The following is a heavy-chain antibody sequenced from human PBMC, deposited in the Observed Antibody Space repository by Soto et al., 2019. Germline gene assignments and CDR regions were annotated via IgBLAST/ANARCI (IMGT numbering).Heavy chain of an antibody. CDR2: ISSNGGST. Sequence: ESGGGLVQPGGSLRLSCAASGFTFSSYAMHWVRQAPGKGLEYVSAISSNGGSTYYANSVKGRFTISRDNSKNTLYRQMGSLRAEDMAVYYCARHRGPTVTLGYYMDVWGKGTTVTVSS. V-gene: IGHV3-64*01. CDR3: ARHRGPTVTLGYYMDV. J-gene: IGHJ6*03. CDR1: GFTFSSYA. D-gene: IGHD4-17*01.